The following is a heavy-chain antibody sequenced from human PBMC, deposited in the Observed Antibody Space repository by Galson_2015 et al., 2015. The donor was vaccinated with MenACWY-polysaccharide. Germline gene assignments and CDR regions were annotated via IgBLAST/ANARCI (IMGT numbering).Heavy chain of an antibody. CDR1: GFSFSTYT. CDR3: ARDTRPYSYGSESYYYYGMDV. V-gene: IGHV3-21*01. CDR2: ISTSSSYI. D-gene: IGHD3-10*01. Sequence: SLRLSCAASGFSFSTYTMEWVRQAPGKGLEWVSSISTSSSYIYYADSVKGRFIISRDNAENSLYLQMNSLRPEDTAVYYCARDTRPYSYGSESYYYYGMDVWGQGTMVTVSS. J-gene: IGHJ6*02.